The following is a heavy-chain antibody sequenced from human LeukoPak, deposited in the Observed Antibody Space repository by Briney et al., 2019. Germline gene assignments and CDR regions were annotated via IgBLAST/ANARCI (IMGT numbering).Heavy chain of an antibody. J-gene: IGHJ4*02. D-gene: IGHD2-15*01. CDR3: ARVYCSGGSCYSQWPYYFDY. CDR1: GGSIRSSYYY. V-gene: IGHV4-39*07. Sequence: SETLSLTCTVSGGSIRSSYYYWGWIRQPPGKGLEWIGSIYDSGSTYYNPSLKSRVTISVDTSKNQFSLKLSSVTAADTAVYYCARVYCSGGSCYSQWPYYFDYWGQGTLVTVSS. CDR2: IYDSGST.